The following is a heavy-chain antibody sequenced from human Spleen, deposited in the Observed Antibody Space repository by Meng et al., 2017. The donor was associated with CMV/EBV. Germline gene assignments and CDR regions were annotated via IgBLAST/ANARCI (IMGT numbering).Heavy chain of an antibody. Sequence: RHYYWRWVRQPPEQRRESGAYTKYSGSTIYQPFLKRRVTISVATSKNQFSLKLSSVTAADAAVYSCTRDRGIVLATLREEFAGFDYWGQGTLVTVSS. J-gene: IGHJ4*02. V-gene: IGHV4-59*13. CDR1: RHYY. CDR2: TKYSGST. D-gene: IGHD3-3*02. CDR3: TRDRGIVLATLREEFAGFDY.